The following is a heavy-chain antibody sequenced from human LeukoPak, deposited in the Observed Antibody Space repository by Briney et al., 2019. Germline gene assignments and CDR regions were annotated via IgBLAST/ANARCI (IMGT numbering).Heavy chain of an antibody. J-gene: IGHJ4*02. Sequence: ASVNVSCTASGYTFTVYYMHWVRQAPGQGLEWMGWINPNSGGTNYAQKFQGRVTITRNTSISTAYMELSRLRSEDTAVYYCARGNSVYGPLRGWGQGTLVTVSS. CDR2: INPNSGGT. CDR3: ARGNSVYGPLRG. CDR1: GYTFTVYY. V-gene: IGHV1-2*02. D-gene: IGHD5/OR15-5a*01.